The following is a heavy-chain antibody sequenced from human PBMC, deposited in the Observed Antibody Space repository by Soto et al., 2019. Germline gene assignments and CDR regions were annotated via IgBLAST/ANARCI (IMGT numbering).Heavy chain of an antibody. CDR3: ARGFSSVFVVDIVATHRAYFDY. J-gene: IGHJ4*02. D-gene: IGHD5-12*01. CDR1: EGYFIGYG. CDR2: INHSGST. V-gene: IGHV4-34*01. Sequence: SETQSLTSTVAEGYFIGYGGSWIRQKPGKGLEWIGEINHSGSTNYNPSLKSRVTISVDTSKNQFSLKLSSVTAADTAVYYCARGFSSVFVVDIVATHRAYFDYWGQGTLVTVSS.